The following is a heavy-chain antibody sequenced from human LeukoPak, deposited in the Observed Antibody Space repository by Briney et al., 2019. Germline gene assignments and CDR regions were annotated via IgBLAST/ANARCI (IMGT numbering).Heavy chain of an antibody. V-gene: IGHV1-8*01. CDR3: AKRADGSGPSGYFDY. D-gene: IGHD3-10*01. CDR1: GYTFTSYD. Sequence: GASVKVSCKASGYTFTSYDINWVRQATGQGLEWMGWMNPNSGNTGYAQKFQGRVTMTRNTSISTAYMELSSLRAEDTAVYYCAKRADGSGPSGYFDYWGQGTLVTVSS. J-gene: IGHJ4*02. CDR2: MNPNSGNT.